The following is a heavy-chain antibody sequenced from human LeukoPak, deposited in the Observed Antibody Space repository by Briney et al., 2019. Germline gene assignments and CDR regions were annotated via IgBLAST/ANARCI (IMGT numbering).Heavy chain of an antibody. Sequence: GGSLRLSCAASGFTFSSYGMHWVRQAPGKGLEWVAVISYDGSGKYYPDSVKGRFTISRDNSKNTLYVQMNSLRVQDTAMYFCVWDADWSFDYWGQGTLVTVSS. V-gene: IGHV3-30*03. CDR3: VWDADWSFDY. J-gene: IGHJ4*02. CDR1: GFTFSSYG. CDR2: ISYDGSGK. D-gene: IGHD3-9*01.